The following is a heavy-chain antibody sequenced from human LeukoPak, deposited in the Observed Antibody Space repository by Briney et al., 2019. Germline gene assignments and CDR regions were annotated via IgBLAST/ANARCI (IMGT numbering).Heavy chain of an antibody. J-gene: IGHJ6*03. V-gene: IGHV1-69*13. CDR2: IIPIFGTA. Sequence: SVKVSCKASGGTFSSYAISWVRQAPGHGLEWMGGIIPIFGTATYAQKFQGRVTITADESTSTAYMELSSLRSEDTAVYYCARGVFPRYYYYYHMDVWGKGPTVTVSS. CDR3: ARGVFPRYYYYYHMDV. CDR1: GGTFSSYA.